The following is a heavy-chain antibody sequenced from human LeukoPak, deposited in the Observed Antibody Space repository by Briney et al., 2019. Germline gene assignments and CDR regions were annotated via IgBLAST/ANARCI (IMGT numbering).Heavy chain of an antibody. J-gene: IGHJ6*03. D-gene: IGHD1-26*01. CDR1: GFTFSNYN. Sequence: GGSLRLSCAASGFTFSNYNMNWVRQAPGKGLEWVSSISSSSSYIYYADSLKGRFTISRDNARNSLYLQMNSLRAEDTAVYYCAKDRLYSGSYYYYYMDVWGKGTTVTISS. V-gene: IGHV3-21*01. CDR3: AKDRLYSGSYYYYYMDV. CDR2: ISSSSSYI.